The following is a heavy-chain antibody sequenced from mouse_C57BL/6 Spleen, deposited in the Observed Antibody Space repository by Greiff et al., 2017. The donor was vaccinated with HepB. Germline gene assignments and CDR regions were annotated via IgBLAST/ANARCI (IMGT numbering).Heavy chain of an antibody. CDR3: ARQGNYGFSWFAY. Sequence: DVKLVESGGGLVKPGGSLKLSCAASGFTFSDYGMHWVRQAPEKGLEWVAYISSGSSTIYYADTVKGRFTISRDNAKNTLFLQMTSLRSEDTAMYYCARQGNYGFSWFAYWGQGTLVTVSA. V-gene: IGHV5-17*01. CDR2: ISSGSSTI. CDR1: GFTFSDYG. D-gene: IGHD1-1*01. J-gene: IGHJ3*01.